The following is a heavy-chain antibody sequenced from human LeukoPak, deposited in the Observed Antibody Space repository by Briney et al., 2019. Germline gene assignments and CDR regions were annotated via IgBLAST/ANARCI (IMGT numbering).Heavy chain of an antibody. CDR2: IYSGGST. CDR3: ARVGSDSSSYYYYYYMDV. J-gene: IGHJ6*03. CDR1: GFTVSSNY. D-gene: IGHD6-6*01. Sequence: GGSLRLSCATSGFTVSSNYMSWVRQAPGKGLEWVSVIYSGGSTYYADSVKGRFTISRDNSKNTLCLQMNSLRAEDTAVYYCARVGSDSSSYYYYYYMDVWGKGTTVTVSS. V-gene: IGHV3-66*01.